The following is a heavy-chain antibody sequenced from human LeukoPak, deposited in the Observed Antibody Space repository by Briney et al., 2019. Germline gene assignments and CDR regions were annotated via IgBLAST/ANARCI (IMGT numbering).Heavy chain of an antibody. Sequence: GASVKVSCKASGGTFSSYAISWVRQAPGQGLEWMGGIIPIFGTANYAQKFQGRVTITADESTSTAYMELSSLRSEDTAVYYCARVNSGYDPNDYWGREPWSPSPQ. CDR1: GGTFSSYA. CDR3: ARVNSGYDPNDY. D-gene: IGHD5-12*01. J-gene: IGHJ4*02. V-gene: IGHV1-69*13. CDR2: IIPIFGTA.